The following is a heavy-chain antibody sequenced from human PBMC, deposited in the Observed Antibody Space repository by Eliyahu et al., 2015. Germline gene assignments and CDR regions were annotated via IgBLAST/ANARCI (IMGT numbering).Heavy chain of an antibody. V-gene: IGHV6-1*01. CDR2: TYYRSKWVN. CDR1: GXXVXXNXPT. J-gene: IGHJ4*02. D-gene: IGHD4-23*01. CDR3: ARSFDYGGNSFTLDY. Sequence: QVQLQQSGPGLVKPSQXLSLPCVISGXXVXXNXPTWNWLRQSPSRGLEWLGRTYYRSKWVNDYAVSVKSRITINADTSKKQFSLQLRSVTPEDTAVYFCARSFDYGGNSFTLDYWGQGTLVTVSS.